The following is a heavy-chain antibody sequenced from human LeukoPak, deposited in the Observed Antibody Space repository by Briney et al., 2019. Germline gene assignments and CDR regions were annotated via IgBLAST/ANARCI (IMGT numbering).Heavy chain of an antibody. CDR3: ARDGSPYYDFWSGYYRFDY. CDR2: IWYDGSNK. J-gene: IGHJ4*02. CDR1: GFTFSSYG. V-gene: IGHV3-33*01. D-gene: IGHD3-3*01. Sequence: GRSLRLSCAASGFTFSSYGMHWVRQAPGKGLEWVAVIWYDGSNKYYADSVKGRFTISRDNSKNTLYLQMNSLRAEDTAVYYCARDGSPYYDFWSGYYRFDYWGQGTLVTVSS.